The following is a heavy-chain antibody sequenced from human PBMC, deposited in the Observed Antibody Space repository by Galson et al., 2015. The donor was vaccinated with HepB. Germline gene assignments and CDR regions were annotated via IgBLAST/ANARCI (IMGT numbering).Heavy chain of an antibody. Sequence: SVKVSCKASGYSFTSYGIRWVRQAPGQGLEWMGWISGYNGNTNYAYKLQGRVTMTTDTSTSTAYMELRSLRSDDTAVYYCARRPDHYDSTACTIDYWGQGTLVTVSS. CDR3: ARRPDHYDSTACTIDY. V-gene: IGHV1-18*01. CDR2: ISGYNGNT. D-gene: IGHD3-22*01. CDR1: GYSFTSYG. J-gene: IGHJ4*02.